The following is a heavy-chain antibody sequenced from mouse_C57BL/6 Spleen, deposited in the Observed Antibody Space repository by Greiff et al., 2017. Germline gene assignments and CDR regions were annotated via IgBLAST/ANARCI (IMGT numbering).Heavy chain of an antibody. V-gene: IGHV1-80*01. Sequence: QVQLQQSGAELVKPGASVKLSCKASGFAFSSYWMNWVQQRPGKGLEWIGQLYPGDGDTNYNGTFKGKATLTADKSSSTAYMQLSSLTTEDSAVYFGARYTVPFDYWGQGTTLTVSS. J-gene: IGHJ2*01. CDR2: LYPGDGDT. CDR3: ARYTVPFDY. CDR1: GFAFSSYW. D-gene: IGHD1-1*01.